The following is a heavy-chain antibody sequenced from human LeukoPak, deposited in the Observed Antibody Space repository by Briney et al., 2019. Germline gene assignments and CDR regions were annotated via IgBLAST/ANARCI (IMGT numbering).Heavy chain of an antibody. V-gene: IGHV4-34*01. Sequence: PSETLSLTCAVYGGSFSGYYWSWIRQPPGKGLEWIGEINHSGSTNYNPSLKSRVTISVDTSKNQFSLKLSSVTAADTAVYYCARGSLPAAAPGEWYYFDYWGQETLVTVSS. CDR2: INHSGST. CDR1: GGSFSGYY. J-gene: IGHJ4*02. CDR3: ARGSLPAAAPGEWYYFDY. D-gene: IGHD2-2*01.